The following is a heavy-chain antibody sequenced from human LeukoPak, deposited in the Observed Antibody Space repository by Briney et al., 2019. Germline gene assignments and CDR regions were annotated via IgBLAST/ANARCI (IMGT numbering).Heavy chain of an antibody. D-gene: IGHD6-25*01. CDR1: GFTVSSNY. CDR3: ARSTSGHNWFDP. CDR2: IYSGGST. V-gene: IGHV3-53*01. J-gene: IGHJ5*02. Sequence: PGGSLRLSCAASGFTVSSNYMSWVRQAPGKWLEWVSVIYSGGSTYYADSVKGRFTISRDNSKTTLYVQMNSLRAEDTAVYYCARSTSGHNWFDPWGQGTLVTVSS.